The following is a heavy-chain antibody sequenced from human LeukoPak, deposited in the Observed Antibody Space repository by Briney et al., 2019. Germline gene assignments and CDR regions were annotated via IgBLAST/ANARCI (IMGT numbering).Heavy chain of an antibody. CDR3: AKGSRRSYPYYFDY. V-gene: IGHV3-23*01. J-gene: IGHJ4*02. D-gene: IGHD1-26*01. CDR2: IIDSGDST. Sequence: PGGFLSLSCAASGFTFNTYAMAWVRRAPGKGLEWVSAIIDSGDSTYYGDSVKGRFAISRDNSRNTLYLQMSNLRAEDTAIYYCAKGSRRSYPYYFDYWGQGTLVTVS. CDR1: GFTFNTYA.